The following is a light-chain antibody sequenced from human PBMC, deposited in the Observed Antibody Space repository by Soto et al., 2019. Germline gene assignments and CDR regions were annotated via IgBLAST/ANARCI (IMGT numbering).Light chain of an antibody. J-gene: IGKJ1*01. V-gene: IGKV3-15*01. CDR2: GAT. CDR3: QQYGGWPRT. CDR1: QNVMYN. Sequence: EIVLTQSPATLYVSPGGRATLSCRASQNVMYNLAWYQQKPGQAPRLLVYGATTRATDAPPRFRGSGSGTEFSLTISSLQSEDFATYYCQQYGGWPRTFGKGSRVEIK.